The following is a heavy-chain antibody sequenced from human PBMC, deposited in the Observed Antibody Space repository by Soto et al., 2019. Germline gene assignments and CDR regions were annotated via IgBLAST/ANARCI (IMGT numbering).Heavy chain of an antibody. CDR3: ARVGRDYGSGNWFDP. D-gene: IGHD3-10*01. CDR2: IYYSGST. CDR1: GGSVSSGSYY. Sequence: QVQLQESGPGLVKPSETLSLTCTVSGGSVSSGSYYWSWIRQPPGKGLEWIGYIYYSGSTNYNPFPQGLVTISVGTSRNQFSLKLSSVTAADTAVYYCARVGRDYGSGNWFDPWGQGTLVTVSS. V-gene: IGHV4-61*01. J-gene: IGHJ5*02.